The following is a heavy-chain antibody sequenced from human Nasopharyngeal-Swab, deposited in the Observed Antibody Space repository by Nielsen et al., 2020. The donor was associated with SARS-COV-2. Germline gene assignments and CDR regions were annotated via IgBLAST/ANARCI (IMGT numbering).Heavy chain of an antibody. J-gene: IGHJ4*02. V-gene: IGHV3-23*01. CDR2: ISGSGGST. Sequence: GESLKISCAASGFTFSSYAMSWVRQAPGKGPEWVSAISGSGGSTYYADSVKGRFTISRDNSKNTLYLQMNSLRAEDTAVYYCAKTVTTTGGGYWGQGTLVTVSS. D-gene: IGHD4-11*01. CDR1: GFTFSSYA. CDR3: AKTVTTTGGGY.